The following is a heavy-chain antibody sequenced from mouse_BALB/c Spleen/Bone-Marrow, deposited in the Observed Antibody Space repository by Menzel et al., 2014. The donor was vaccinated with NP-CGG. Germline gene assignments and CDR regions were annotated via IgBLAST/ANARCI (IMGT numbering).Heavy chain of an antibody. V-gene: IGHV1S137*01. CDR1: GYTFTDYT. CDR2: ISTYYGDA. D-gene: IGHD2-4*01. J-gene: IGHJ4*01. CDR3: ARVITSGSYGMDY. Sequence: QVHVKQSGAELVRPGVSVKISCKGSGYTFTDYTMHWVKQSHAKSLEWIGVISTYYGDASYNQKFKGKATMTVDKSSSTAYMELARLTSEDSAISYCARVITSGSYGMDYWSQGPSFTVSS.